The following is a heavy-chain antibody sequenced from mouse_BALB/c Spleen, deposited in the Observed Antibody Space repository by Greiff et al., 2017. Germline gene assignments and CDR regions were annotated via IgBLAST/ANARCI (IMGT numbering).Heavy chain of an antibody. CDR1: GFTFSSYT. Sequence: EVQLVESGGGLVQPGGSLKLSCAASGFTFSSYTMSWVRQTPEKRLEWVAYISNGGGSTYYPDTVKGRFTISRDNAKNTLYLQMSSLKSEDTAMYYCARNEFPHYYGSSYNAMDYWGQGTSVTVSS. D-gene: IGHD1-1*01. J-gene: IGHJ4*01. CDR3: ARNEFPHYYGSSYNAMDY. CDR2: ISNGGGST. V-gene: IGHV5-12-2*01.